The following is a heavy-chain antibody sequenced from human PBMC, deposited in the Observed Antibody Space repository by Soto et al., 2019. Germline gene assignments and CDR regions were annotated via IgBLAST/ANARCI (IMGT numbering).Heavy chain of an antibody. CDR2: ISHSGNS. Sequence: QVQLQESGPGLVKPSGTLSLTCAVSGGSISSSHWWTWVRQSPGKGLDYIGEISHSGNSNSNPSLRSRVTLSVDRSKNPFSLALTSVTAADTAVYYCARVVLSITRGAFDAWGQGAPVIVSS. D-gene: IGHD1-20*01. V-gene: IGHV4-4*02. J-gene: IGHJ3*01. CDR1: GGSISSSHW. CDR3: ARVVLSITRGAFDA.